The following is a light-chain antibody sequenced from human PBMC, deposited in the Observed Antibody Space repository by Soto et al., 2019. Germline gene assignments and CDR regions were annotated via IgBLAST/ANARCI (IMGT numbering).Light chain of an antibody. V-gene: IGKV3-15*01. J-gene: IGKJ1*01. CDR3: QQYSEWPRT. CDR2: EAS. Sequence: VVMRQSPVTLSVSPLERATLSFMASRSVFRNLAWYHQKIGQAPSLLISEASSRATGVPARFRGSGSGTEFTLTISGLQSEDFAVYYCQQYSEWPRTFGQGTKVDIK. CDR1: RSVFRN.